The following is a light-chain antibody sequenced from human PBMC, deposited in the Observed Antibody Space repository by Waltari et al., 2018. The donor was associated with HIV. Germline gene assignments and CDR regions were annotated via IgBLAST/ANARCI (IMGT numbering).Light chain of an antibody. CDR1: ALPKQF. CDR3: ESADSTGNYWA. Sequence: SYELTQPPSVSVSPGQTATITCSGDALPKQFAYWYQKKPGQAPLLVIYKDSGRPSGIPDRFSGSNSGTTVTLIISGVQAEDEADYYCESADSTGNYWAFGGGTKLTVL. J-gene: IGLJ2*01. V-gene: IGLV3-25*03. CDR2: KDS.